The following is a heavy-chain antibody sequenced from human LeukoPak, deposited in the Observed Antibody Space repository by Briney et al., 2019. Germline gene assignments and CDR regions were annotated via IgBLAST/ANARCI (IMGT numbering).Heavy chain of an antibody. V-gene: IGHV3-53*01. CDR2: IYNGGST. D-gene: IGHD6-19*01. J-gene: IGHJ4*02. Sequence: PAGSLRLSCAASGFTVSSNYMNWVRQAPGRGLEWVSLIYNGGSTYYADSVRGRFTVSRDNSKNTLYLQLYNLRAEDKAVYYCARESSGWAAFDIWGQGTLVTVSS. CDR3: ARESSGWAAFDI. CDR1: GFTVSSNY.